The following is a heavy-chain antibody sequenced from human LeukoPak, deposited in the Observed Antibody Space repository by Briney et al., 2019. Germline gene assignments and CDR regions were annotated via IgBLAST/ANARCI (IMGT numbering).Heavy chain of an antibody. V-gene: IGHV3-7*01. CDR3: TRDSGLTGYDLLDY. D-gene: IGHD5-12*01. CDR2: IKNDGSEK. Sequence: GGSPRLSCAASGFPFSTYWITWVRQAPGKGLEWVANIKNDGSEKNYVDSVKGRFTISRDNAENSLFLQMNSLRVEDTAIYYCTRDSGLTGYDLLDYWDQGTLVTVSS. CDR1: GFPFSTYW. J-gene: IGHJ4*02.